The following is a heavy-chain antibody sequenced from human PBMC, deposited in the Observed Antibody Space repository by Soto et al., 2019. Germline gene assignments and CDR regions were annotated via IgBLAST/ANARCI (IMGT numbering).Heavy chain of an antibody. CDR2: ISSSSSYI. CDR3: ATMTRIAVAGYFDY. CDR1: GFTFSSYS. V-gene: IGHV3-21*01. D-gene: IGHD6-19*01. Sequence: GGSLRLSCAASGFTFSSYSMNWVRQAPGKGLEWVSSISSSSSYIYYADSVKGRFTISRDNAKNSRYLQMNSLRAEDTAVYYCATMTRIAVAGYFDYWGQGTLVTVSS. J-gene: IGHJ4*02.